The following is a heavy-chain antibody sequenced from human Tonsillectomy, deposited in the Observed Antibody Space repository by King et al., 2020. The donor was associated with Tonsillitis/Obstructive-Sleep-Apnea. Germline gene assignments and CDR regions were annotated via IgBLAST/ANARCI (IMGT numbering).Heavy chain of an antibody. J-gene: IGHJ4*02. CDR3: VCIVVPAARYYFDY. CDR1: GGSISSSSYY. Sequence: QLQESGPGLVKPSETLSLTCTVSGGSISSSSYYWGWIRQPPGKGLEWIGSIYYSGSTYYNPSLKSRVTISVDTSKNQFSLKLSSLTAADTSVYYCVCIVVPAARYYFDYWGQGTLVTVSS. CDR2: IYYSGST. V-gene: IGHV4-39*01. D-gene: IGHD2-2*01.